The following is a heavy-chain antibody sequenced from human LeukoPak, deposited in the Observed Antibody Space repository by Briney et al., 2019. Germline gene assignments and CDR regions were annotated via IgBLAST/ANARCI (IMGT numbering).Heavy chain of an antibody. V-gene: IGHV3-21*01. J-gene: IGHJ5*02. Sequence: GGSLRLSCAASGFTFSSYSMNWVRQAPGKGLEWVSSISSSSSYIYYADSVKGRFTISRDNAKNSLYLQMNSLRAEDTAVYCCARTMTTVNWFDPWGQGTLVTVSS. D-gene: IGHD4-17*01. CDR1: GFTFSSYS. CDR3: ARTMTTVNWFDP. CDR2: ISSSSSYI.